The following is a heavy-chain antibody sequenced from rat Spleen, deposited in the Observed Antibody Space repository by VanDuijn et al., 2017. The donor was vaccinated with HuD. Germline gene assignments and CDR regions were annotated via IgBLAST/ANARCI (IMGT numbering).Heavy chain of an antibody. CDR1: GFTFSDFY. CDR3: ARRHYGYTDYFDY. J-gene: IGHJ2*01. V-gene: IGHV5-29*01. D-gene: IGHD1-9*01. Sequence: EVQLVESDGGLVQPGRSLKLSCAASGFTFSDFYMAWVRQAPTTGLEWVATINYDGSGTYYRDSVKGRFTISRDNAKSTLYLQMDSLRSEDTATYYCARRHYGYTDYFDYWGQGVMVTVSS. CDR2: INYDGSGT.